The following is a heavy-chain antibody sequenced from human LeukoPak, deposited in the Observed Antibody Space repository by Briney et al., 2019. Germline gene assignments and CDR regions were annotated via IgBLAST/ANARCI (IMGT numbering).Heavy chain of an antibody. Sequence: GGSLRLSCAASGFTVSSNYMSWVRQAPGKGLEWVSVIYSGDSTYYADSVKGRFTISRDNSKNTLYLQMNSLRAEDTAVYYCARAGVYGDYGFDYWGQGTLVTVSS. CDR2: IYSGDST. CDR3: ARAGVYGDYGFDY. CDR1: GFTVSSNY. D-gene: IGHD4-17*01. J-gene: IGHJ4*02. V-gene: IGHV3-66*02.